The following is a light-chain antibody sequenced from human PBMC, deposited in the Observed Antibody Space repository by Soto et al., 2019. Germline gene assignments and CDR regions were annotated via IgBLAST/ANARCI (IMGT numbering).Light chain of an antibody. CDR1: QSVSSN. Sequence: ETEMTQSPGTLSVSPGESATLSCGTSQSVSSNLAWYQQKPGQAPRLLIYGASTRATGIPARFSGSGSGTEFTLTISYLRPEDSAVYFCQQYHDWVTFGGGTRVEI. J-gene: IGKJ4*01. CDR3: QQYHDWVT. V-gene: IGKV3D-15*01. CDR2: GAS.